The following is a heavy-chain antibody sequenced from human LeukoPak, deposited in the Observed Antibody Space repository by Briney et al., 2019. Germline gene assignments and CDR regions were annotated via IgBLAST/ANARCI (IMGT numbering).Heavy chain of an antibody. CDR2: IYPGDSDT. Sequence: GESLKISCKGSGYSFTSYWIGWVRQMPGKGLEWMGIIYPGDSDTRYSPSFQGQVTISADKSISTAYLQWSSLKASDTTMYYCARQERYYDSSGYYYPRGAFDIWGQGTMVTVSS. J-gene: IGHJ3*02. CDR3: ARQERYYDSSGYYYPRGAFDI. CDR1: GYSFTSYW. D-gene: IGHD3-22*01. V-gene: IGHV5-51*01.